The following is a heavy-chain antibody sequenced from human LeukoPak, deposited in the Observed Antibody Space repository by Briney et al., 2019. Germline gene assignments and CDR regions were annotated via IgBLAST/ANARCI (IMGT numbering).Heavy chain of an antibody. CDR2: SYYSGSA. V-gene: IGHV4-31*03. CDR3: ARARGYNFAGRIDL. CDR1: GGSVSSGGFY. Sequence: SQTLSLTCTVSGGSVSSGGFYWSWIRQHPGKGLEWIGYSYYSGSAYYNPSLKSRITISVDTSKNQFSLKLSSVTAADTAVYYCARARGYNFAGRIDLLGQGTLVTVSS. J-gene: IGHJ4*02. D-gene: IGHD5-18*01.